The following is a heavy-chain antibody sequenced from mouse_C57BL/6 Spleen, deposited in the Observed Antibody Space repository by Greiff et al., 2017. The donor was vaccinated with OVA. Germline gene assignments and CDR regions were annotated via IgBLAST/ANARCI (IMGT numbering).Heavy chain of an antibody. CDR1: GFSLTSYG. CDR2: IWSGGST. D-gene: IGHD2-5*01. V-gene: IGHV2-2*01. CDR3: ARNRGYSNPDWFAY. J-gene: IGHJ3*01. Sequence: VQLQQSGPGLVQPSQSLSITCTVSGFSLTSYGVHWVRQSPGKGLEWLGVIWSGGSTDYNAAFISRLSISKDKSKSQVFFKMNSLQADDTARYYCARNRGYSNPDWFAYWGQGTLVTVSA.